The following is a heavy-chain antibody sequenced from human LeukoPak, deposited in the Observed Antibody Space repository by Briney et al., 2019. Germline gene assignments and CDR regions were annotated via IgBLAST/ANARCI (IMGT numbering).Heavy chain of an antibody. CDR2: VGSDNKP. J-gene: IGHJ6*04. D-gene: IGHD1-26*01. V-gene: IGHV3-23*05. Sequence: HTGGSLRLSCAASGFTFSSYAMTWVRQAPGKGLEWVSSVGSDNKPHYSVHVQCRYAIFRDSSKSMLFLQLNSLRAEDTALYYCARGLHYYMAMDVWGEGTTVTVSS. CDR1: GFTFSSYA. CDR3: ARGLHYYMAMDV.